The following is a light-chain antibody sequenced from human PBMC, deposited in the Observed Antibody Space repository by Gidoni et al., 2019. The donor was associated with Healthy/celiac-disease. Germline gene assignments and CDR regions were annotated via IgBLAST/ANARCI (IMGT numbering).Light chain of an antibody. CDR1: SSDVGGYNY. CDR3: SSYTSSSTPHYV. J-gene: IGLJ1*01. V-gene: IGLV2-14*01. Sequence: QSALTQPASVSGSPGQSITISCTGTSSDVGGYNYVSWYQQHPGKAPKLMIYEVSNRPSGVSNRFSSSKSGNTASLTISGLQAEDEADYYCSSYTSSSTPHYVFGTGTKVTVL. CDR2: EVS.